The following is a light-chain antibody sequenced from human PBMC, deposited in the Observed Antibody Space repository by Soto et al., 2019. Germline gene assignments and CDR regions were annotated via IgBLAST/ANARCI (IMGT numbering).Light chain of an antibody. CDR3: SSYTSTDTLV. J-gene: IGLJ2*01. V-gene: IGLV2-14*01. CDR2: EVS. Sequence: QSALTQPASVSGSPGQSITISCTGPSRDVGYYNYVSWYQQHPGKAPKLMIYEVSNRPSGVSNRFSGSKSGNTASLTISGLQAEDEADYYCSSYTSTDTLVFGGGTKVTVL. CDR1: SRDVGYYNY.